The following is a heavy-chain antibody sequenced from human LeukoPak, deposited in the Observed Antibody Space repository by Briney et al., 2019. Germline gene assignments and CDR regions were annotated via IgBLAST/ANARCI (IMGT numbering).Heavy chain of an antibody. D-gene: IGHD3-10*01. CDR2: ISYDGSNK. CDR3: AGDRGGYYYGSGSYSY. J-gene: IGHJ4*02. CDR1: GLRFRNYG. Sequence: GRSLRLSCVVSGLRFRNYGMHWVRQAPGKGLEWVAVISYDGSNKYYADSVKGRFTISRDNSKNTLYLQMNSLRAEDTAVYYCAGDRGGYYYGSGSYSYWGQGTLVTVSS. V-gene: IGHV3-30*19.